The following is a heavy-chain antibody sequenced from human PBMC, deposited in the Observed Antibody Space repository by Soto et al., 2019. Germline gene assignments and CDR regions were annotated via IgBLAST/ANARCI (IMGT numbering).Heavy chain of an antibody. D-gene: IGHD2-2*02. CDR2: ISGSGGST. Sequence: GSLRLSCAASGFTFSSYAMSWVRQAPGKGLEWVSAISGSGGSTYYADSVKGRFTISRDNSKNTLYLQMNSLRAEDTAVYYCAKDPDIVVVPAAILGGWFDPWGQGTLVTVSS. J-gene: IGHJ5*02. CDR1: GFTFSSYA. CDR3: AKDPDIVVVPAAILGGWFDP. V-gene: IGHV3-23*01.